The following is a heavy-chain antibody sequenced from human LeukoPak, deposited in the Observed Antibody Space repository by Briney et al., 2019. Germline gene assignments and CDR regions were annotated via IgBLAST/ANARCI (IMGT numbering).Heavy chain of an antibody. CDR3: ARDARYCSGGSCYNPYFDS. D-gene: IGHD2-15*01. CDR1: GFTFSSYS. V-gene: IGHV3-21*01. Sequence: AGGSLRLSCAASGFTFSSYSMSWVRQAPGKGLEWVSAISGSGGSTYYADSVKGRFTISRDNAKNSLYLQMNSLRAEDTAVYYCARDARYCSGGSCYNPYFDSWGQGTLVTVSS. J-gene: IGHJ4*02. CDR2: ISGSGGST.